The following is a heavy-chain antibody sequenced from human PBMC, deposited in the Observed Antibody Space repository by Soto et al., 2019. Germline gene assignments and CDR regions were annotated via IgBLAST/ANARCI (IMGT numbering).Heavy chain of an antibody. CDR2: IYYSGST. Sequence: SETLSLTCTVSGGSISSGGYYWSWIRQHPGKGLEWIGYIYYSGSTYYNPSLKSRVTISVDTSKNQFSLKLSSVTAADTAVYYCARYHFTPGYSSGRGNNWFDPWGRGTLVTVSS. CDR1: GGSISSGGYY. CDR3: ARYHFTPGYSSGRGNNWFDP. V-gene: IGHV4-31*03. D-gene: IGHD6-19*01. J-gene: IGHJ5*02.